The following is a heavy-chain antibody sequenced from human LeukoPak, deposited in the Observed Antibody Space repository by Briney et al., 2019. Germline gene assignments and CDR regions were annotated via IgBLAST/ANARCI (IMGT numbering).Heavy chain of an antibody. CDR3: ARDPGPYGSSWFDY. CDR1: GYTFTGYY. J-gene: IGHJ4*02. V-gene: IGHV1-2*02. CDR2: INPNSGGT. D-gene: IGHD6-13*01. Sequence: ASVKVSCKASGYTFTGYYMHWVRQAPGQGLEWMGWINPNSGGTNYAQKFQGRVTMTRDTSISTAYMELSRLRSDDTAVYYCARDPGPYGSSWFDYWGQRTLVTVSS.